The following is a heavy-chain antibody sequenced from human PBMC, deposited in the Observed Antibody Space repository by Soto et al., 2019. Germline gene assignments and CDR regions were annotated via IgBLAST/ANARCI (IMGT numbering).Heavy chain of an antibody. V-gene: IGHV1-58*01. CDR3: AARSGSLYYYYGMDV. D-gene: IGHD1-26*01. Sequence: ASVKVSCKASGFTFTSSAVQWVRQARGQRLEWIGWIVVGSGNTNYAQKFQERVTITRDMSTSTAYMELSSLRSEDTAAYYCAARSGSLYYYYGMDVWGQGTTVTVSS. J-gene: IGHJ6*02. CDR2: IVVGSGNT. CDR1: GFTFTSSA.